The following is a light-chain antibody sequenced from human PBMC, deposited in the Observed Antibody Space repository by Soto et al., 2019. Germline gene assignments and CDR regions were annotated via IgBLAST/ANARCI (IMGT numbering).Light chain of an antibody. CDR1: QSVSSY. J-gene: IGKJ5*01. CDR3: QQRSNWPPIT. V-gene: IGKV3-11*01. Sequence: EIVLTQSPATLSLSPGERATLSCSASQSVSSYLAGYQQKPGQAPRLLIYDASNRATGIPARFSGSGSGTDFTLTISSLEPEDFAVYYCQQRSNWPPITVGQGTRLEI. CDR2: DAS.